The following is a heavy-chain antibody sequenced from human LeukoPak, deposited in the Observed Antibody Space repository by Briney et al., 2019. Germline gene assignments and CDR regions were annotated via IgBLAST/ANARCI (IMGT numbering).Heavy chain of an antibody. CDR1: GGSISSGSYY. Sequence: SETLSLTCTVSGGSISSGSYYWSWTRQPAGKGLEWIGRIYTSGSTNYNPSLKSRVTISVDTSKNQFSLKLSSVTAADTAVYYCARDSSSSGYFQHWGQGTLVTVSS. V-gene: IGHV4-61*02. D-gene: IGHD6-6*01. CDR2: IYTSGST. CDR3: ARDSSSSGYFQH. J-gene: IGHJ1*01.